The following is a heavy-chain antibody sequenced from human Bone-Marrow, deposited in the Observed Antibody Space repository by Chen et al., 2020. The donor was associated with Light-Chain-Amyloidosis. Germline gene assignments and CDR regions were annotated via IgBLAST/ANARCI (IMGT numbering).Heavy chain of an antibody. Sequence: EVQLEQSGPEVKNPGESLTISCKGSGYTFPNYWIGWVRQMPGKGLEWMGVIYPDDSEAIYSPSVEGQVTISADKSITTAYLQGMSLKASDTAMYYCARRRDGYNCDYWGQGTLVTVSS. D-gene: IGHD5-12*01. V-gene: IGHV5-51*01. J-gene: IGHJ4*02. CDR2: IYPDDSEA. CDR3: ARRRDGYNCDY. CDR1: GYTFPNYW.